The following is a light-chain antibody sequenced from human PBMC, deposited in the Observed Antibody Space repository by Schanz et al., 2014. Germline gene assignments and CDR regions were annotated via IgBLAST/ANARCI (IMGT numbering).Light chain of an antibody. CDR2: DVS. J-gene: IGLJ2*01. CDR1: SSDVGAYNY. V-gene: IGLV2-14*01. Sequence: QSALTQPASVSGSPGQSLTISCTGTSSDVGAYNYVSWYQQHPGKAPKLMIYDVSNRPSGVSNRFSGSKSGNTASLTISGLQPEDEADYYCSSYTITSTLVVFGGGTKLTVL. CDR3: SSYTITSTLVV.